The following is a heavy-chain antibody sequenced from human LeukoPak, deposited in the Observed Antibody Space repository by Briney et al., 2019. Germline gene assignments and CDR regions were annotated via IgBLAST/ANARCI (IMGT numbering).Heavy chain of an antibody. J-gene: IGHJ4*02. CDR3: ARGRPTNLDGIY. Sequence: GASVRVSCKASGYTFTSHHINWVRQAAGQGLEWMGWMNPNSGNTAYAQKFQGRVTMTWGTSINTAYMELGSLRSEDTAVYYCARGRPTNLDGIYWGQGTLLTVSS. CDR2: MNPNSGNT. CDR1: GYTFTSHH. V-gene: IGHV1-8*01. D-gene: IGHD1-1*01.